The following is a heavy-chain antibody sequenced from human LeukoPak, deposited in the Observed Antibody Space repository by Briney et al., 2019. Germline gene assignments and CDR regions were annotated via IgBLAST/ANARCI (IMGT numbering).Heavy chain of an antibody. Sequence: PGGSLRRSCAASGFTFSNYAMSWVRQSPGKGLEWVSGISGSGHSTYYADSVKGRFTISRDSSKNTLFLQMNSLRTEDTAVYYCAKAQELGNYEFFLFDYWGQGTLVTVSS. V-gene: IGHV3-23*01. CDR2: ISGSGHST. CDR1: GFTFSNYA. D-gene: IGHD7-27*01. J-gene: IGHJ4*02. CDR3: AKAQELGNYEFFLFDY.